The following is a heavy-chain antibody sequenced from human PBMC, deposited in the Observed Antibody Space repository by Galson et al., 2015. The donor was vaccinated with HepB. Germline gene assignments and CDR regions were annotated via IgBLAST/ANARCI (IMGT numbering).Heavy chain of an antibody. CDR3: ARDDYVWGSYRPEGDY. D-gene: IGHD3-16*02. V-gene: IGHV3-33*01. J-gene: IGHJ4*02. Sequence: SLRLSCAASGFTFSSYGMHWVRQAPGKGLEWVAVIWYDGSNKYYADSVKGRFTISRDNSKNTLYLQMNSLRAEDTAVYYCARDDYVWGSYRPEGDYWGQGTLVTVSS. CDR1: GFTFSSYG. CDR2: IWYDGSNK.